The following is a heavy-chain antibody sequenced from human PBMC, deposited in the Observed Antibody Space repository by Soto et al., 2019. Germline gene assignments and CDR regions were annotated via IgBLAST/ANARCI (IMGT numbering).Heavy chain of an antibody. CDR1: GGSISSGDYY. CDR2: IYYSGST. V-gene: IGHV4-30-4*01. CDR3: AREGPYDFWSGYAFDY. J-gene: IGHJ4*02. Sequence: QVQLQESGPGLVKPSQTLSLTCTVSGGSISSGDYYWSWIRQPPGKGLEWIGYIYYSGSTYYNPSLKSRVTISVDTSKNQFSRKLSSVTAADTAVYYCAREGPYDFWSGYAFDYWGQGTLVTVSS. D-gene: IGHD3-3*01.